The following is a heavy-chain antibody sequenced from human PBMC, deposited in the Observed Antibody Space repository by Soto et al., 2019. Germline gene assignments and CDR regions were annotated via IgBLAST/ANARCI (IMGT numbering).Heavy chain of an antibody. CDR2: IDGSGGIT. V-gene: IGHV3-23*01. CDR1: GFTFGTTD. D-gene: IGHD3-10*01. Sequence: PGGSLRLSCAASGFTFGTTDMSWVRQAPGEGLEWVSTIDGSGGITYYADSVKGRFTISRDISRNTVYLQMNSLRGDDTALYYCVKNSGWFNTWGQGALVTVSS. CDR3: VKNSGWFNT. J-gene: IGHJ5*02.